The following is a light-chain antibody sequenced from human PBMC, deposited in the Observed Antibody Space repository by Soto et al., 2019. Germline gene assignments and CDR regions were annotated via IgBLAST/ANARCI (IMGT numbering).Light chain of an antibody. CDR1: SSNIGAGYD. V-gene: IGLV1-40*01. Sequence: QSVLTQPPSVPGAPGQRVTISCTGSSSNIGAGYDVHWYQQLPGTAPKLLSYGNSNRPSGVPDRFSGSKSGTSASLAITGLQPEDEADYYCQSYDSSLSGSGVFGGGTKVTVL. J-gene: IGLJ2*01. CDR2: GNS. CDR3: QSYDSSLSGSGV.